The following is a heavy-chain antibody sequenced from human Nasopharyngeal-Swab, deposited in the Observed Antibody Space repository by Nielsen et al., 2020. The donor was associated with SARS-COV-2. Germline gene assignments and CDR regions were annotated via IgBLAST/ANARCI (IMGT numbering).Heavy chain of an antibody. V-gene: IGHV3-23*01. Sequence: VRQMPGKGLEWVSGISGGVDSTYYADSVKGRFTISRDNSKDTLYLLMNGLRVEDTAVYYCAKAMGSVYDTSGHYNAFDIWGQGTTVTVSS. CDR3: AKAMGSVYDTSGHYNAFDI. CDR2: ISGGVDST. J-gene: IGHJ3*02. D-gene: IGHD3-22*01.